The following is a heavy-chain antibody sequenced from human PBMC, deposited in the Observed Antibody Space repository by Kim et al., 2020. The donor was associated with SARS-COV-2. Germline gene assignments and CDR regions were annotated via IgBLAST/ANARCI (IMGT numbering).Heavy chain of an antibody. D-gene: IGHD6-13*01. Sequence: GGSLRLSCAASGFPFDDYAMHWVRQAPGKGREWVSGISWNSGSIGYADSVKGRFTISRDNAKNSLYLQMNSLRAEDTALYYCAKDLYSSSWYMDYWGQGTLVTVSS. V-gene: IGHV3-9*01. CDR1: GFPFDDYA. CDR2: ISWNSGSI. CDR3: AKDLYSSSWYMDY. J-gene: IGHJ4*02.